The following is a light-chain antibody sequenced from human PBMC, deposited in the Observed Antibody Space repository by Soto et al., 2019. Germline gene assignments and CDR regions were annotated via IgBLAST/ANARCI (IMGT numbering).Light chain of an antibody. CDR3: AAWDDSLKGWV. V-gene: IGLV1-44*01. CDR1: SSNIGSNT. J-gene: IGLJ3*02. Sequence: QSVLAQPPSASGTPGQRVTISCSGSSSNIGSNTVNWYQQLPGTAPKVLIYSNNQRPSGVPDRFSGSKSGTSASLAISGLQSEDEADYYCAAWDDSLKGWVFGGGTKLTVL. CDR2: SNN.